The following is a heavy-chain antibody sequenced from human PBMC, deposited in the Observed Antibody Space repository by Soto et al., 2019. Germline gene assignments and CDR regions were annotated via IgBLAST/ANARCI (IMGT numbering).Heavy chain of an antibody. CDR2: ISAYNGNT. V-gene: IGHV1-18*04. Sequence: SVKVSSKASGYTFTSYGISWVRQAPGQGLEWMGWISAYNGNTNYAQKLQGRVTMTTDTSTSTAYMELRSLRSDDTAVYYCARDRPIIVVPAGHYYYYGMDVWGQGTTVTVSS. CDR1: GYTFTSYG. D-gene: IGHD2-2*01. CDR3: ARDRPIIVVPAGHYYYYGMDV. J-gene: IGHJ6*02.